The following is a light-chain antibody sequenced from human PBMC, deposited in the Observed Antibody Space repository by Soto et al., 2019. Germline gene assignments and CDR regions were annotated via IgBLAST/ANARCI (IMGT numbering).Light chain of an antibody. CDR2: DAS. J-gene: IGKJ5*01. Sequence: DIQMTQSPSSLSASVGDRVTIICQASQDITNYLNRYQQKPGKAPKLLIYDASNLERGVPSRFSGSGSGTHFSFTISSLQPEDIATYYCQQFDNVPFTFGQGTRLEMK. V-gene: IGKV1-33*01. CDR3: QQFDNVPFT. CDR1: QDITNY.